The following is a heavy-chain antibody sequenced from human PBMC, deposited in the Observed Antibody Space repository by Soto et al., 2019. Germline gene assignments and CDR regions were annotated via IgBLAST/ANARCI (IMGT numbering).Heavy chain of an antibody. CDR2: ISAHNGDT. V-gene: IGHV1-18*01. Sequence: ASVKVSFKTSNYSFTSYGISWVRQAPGQGLEWMGWISAHNGDTNYAEKFQGRVTMTTDTPTRTAYLDLRSLRSDDTAVYYCARDGGPPDYFGPGSYNWFDPWGQGTLVTVSS. D-gene: IGHD3-10*01. CDR3: ARDGGPPDYFGPGSYNWFDP. CDR1: NYSFTSYG. J-gene: IGHJ5*02.